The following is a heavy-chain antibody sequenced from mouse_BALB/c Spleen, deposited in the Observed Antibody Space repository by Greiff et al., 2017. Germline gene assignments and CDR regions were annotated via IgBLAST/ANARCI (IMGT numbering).Heavy chain of an antibody. CDR3: ARGDYHDYDGAWFAY. CDR1: GYAFTSYN. Sequence: VQLQQSGPELVKPGASVKVSCKASGYAFTSYNMYWVKQSHGKSLEWIGYIDPYNGGTSYNQKFKGKATLTVDKSSSTAYMHLNSLTSEDSAVYYCARGDYHDYDGAWFAYWGQGTLVTVSA. D-gene: IGHD2-4*01. CDR2: IDPYNGGT. J-gene: IGHJ3*01. V-gene: IGHV1S135*01.